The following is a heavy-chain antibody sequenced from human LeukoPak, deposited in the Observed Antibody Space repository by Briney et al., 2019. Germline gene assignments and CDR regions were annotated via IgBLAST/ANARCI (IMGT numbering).Heavy chain of an antibody. D-gene: IGHD6-19*01. CDR2: IYYSGST. V-gene: IGHV4-59*12. CDR1: GGSLSPYH. CDR3: ARAVSGRFDY. Sequence: SETLSLTCTVSGGSLSPYHWGWIRQPPGRGLEWTGYIYYSGSTNYNPSLKSRVTISVDTSKNQFSLKLSSVTAADTAIYYCARAVSGRFDYWGQGTLVTVSS. J-gene: IGHJ4*02.